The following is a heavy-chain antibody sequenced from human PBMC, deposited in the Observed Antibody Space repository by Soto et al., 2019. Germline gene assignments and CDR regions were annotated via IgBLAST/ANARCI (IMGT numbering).Heavy chain of an antibody. CDR1: GDTFNSYL. CDR2: VIPIIRVT. Sequence: QVQLVQSGAEVKRPGSSVKVSCESSGDTFNSYLISWVRQAPGQGLEWMGGVIPIIRVTHYAQKFQGRVTISAFSSTGTAYMELTTLGFEDPAFYHCARASLGAKGADCRGQGTLVTVSS. D-gene: IGHD3-16*01. CDR3: ARASLGAKGADC. V-gene: IGHV1-69*17. J-gene: IGHJ4*02.